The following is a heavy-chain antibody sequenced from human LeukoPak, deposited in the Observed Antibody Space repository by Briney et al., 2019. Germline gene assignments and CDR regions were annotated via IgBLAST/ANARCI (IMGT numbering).Heavy chain of an antibody. CDR1: GGTFSSYA. D-gene: IGHD3-22*01. Sequence: SVKVSCKASGGTFSSYAISWVRQAPGQGLEWMGGIIPIFGTANYAQKFQGRVTITADESTSTAYMELSSLRSEDTAVYYCARDHYYDSSGYPDYWGQGTPVTVSS. CDR2: IIPIFGTA. V-gene: IGHV1-69*13. CDR3: ARDHYYDSSGYPDY. J-gene: IGHJ4*02.